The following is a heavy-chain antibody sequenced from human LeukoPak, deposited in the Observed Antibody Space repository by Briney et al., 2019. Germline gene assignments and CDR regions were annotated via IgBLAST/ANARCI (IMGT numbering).Heavy chain of an antibody. V-gene: IGHV1-2*06. CDR2: INPNSGGT. J-gene: IGHJ6*04. CDR1: GYTFTGYY. CDR3: ARDCSSTSCYVYGVDV. D-gene: IGHD2-2*01. Sequence: ASVKVSCKASGYTFTGYYMHWVRQAPGQGLEWVGRINPNSGGTNYAQKFQGRVTMTRDTSISTAYMELSRLRSDDTAVYYCARDCSSTSCYVYGVDVWGKGTTVTVSS.